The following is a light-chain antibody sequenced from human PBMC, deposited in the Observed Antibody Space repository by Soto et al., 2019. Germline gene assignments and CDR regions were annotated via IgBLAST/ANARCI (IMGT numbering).Light chain of an antibody. V-gene: IGKV3-15*01. J-gene: IGKJ5*01. Sequence: VKHSPAALSVTTGERATLSCRASQSVNNNLAWYQQKLGQAPRVLIYGASTRATGIPARFTGSGSGTECMLASIVVKAEDAGGYSYEESRSWPWNFAEGTRLDIK. CDR3: EESRSWPWN. CDR2: GAS. CDR1: QSVNNN.